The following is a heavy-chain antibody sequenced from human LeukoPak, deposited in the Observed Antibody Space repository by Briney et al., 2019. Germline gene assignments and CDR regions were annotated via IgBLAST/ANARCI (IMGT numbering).Heavy chain of an antibody. CDR1: GFSLSTSGVG. CDR3: AHGYCSGGGCYAYYFDF. J-gene: IGHJ4*02. CDR2: IYWDDDK. D-gene: IGHD2-15*01. V-gene: IGHV2-5*02. Sequence: SGPTLVNPTQTLTLTCTFSGFSLSTSGVGVGWIRQPPEKALEWLALIYWDDDKRYSPSLKNRLTITKDTSKDQVVLTMTNMDPVDTATYFCAHGYCSGGGCYAYYFDFWGQGTLVTVSS.